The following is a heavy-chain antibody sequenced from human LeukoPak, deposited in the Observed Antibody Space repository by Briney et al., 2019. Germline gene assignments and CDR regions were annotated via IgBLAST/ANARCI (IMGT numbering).Heavy chain of an antibody. J-gene: IGHJ4*02. CDR1: VGSISSADFY. CDR2: IYYSGSA. CDR3: ARGSDFFDY. Sequence: ASETLSLTCAVCVGSISSADFYWSWIRQHPGKGLEWIGFIYYSGSAYYNPSLKSRVSISIDTSKNQFSLTLNSVTAADTAVYSCARGSDFFDYWGQGTLVTVSS. V-gene: IGHV4-31*11.